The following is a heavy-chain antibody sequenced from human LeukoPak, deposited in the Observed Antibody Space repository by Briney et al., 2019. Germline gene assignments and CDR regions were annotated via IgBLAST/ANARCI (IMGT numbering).Heavy chain of an antibody. J-gene: IGHJ3*02. V-gene: IGHV3-13*01. CDR2: IGTAGDT. CDR3: ARDCSSTSCAGAFDI. Sequence: GGSLGLSCAASGFTFSSYDMHWVRQATGKGLEWVSAIGTAGDTYYPGSVKGRFTISRENAKNSLYLQMNSLRAGDTAVYYCARDCSSTSCAGAFDIWGQGTMVTVSS. CDR1: GFTFSSYD. D-gene: IGHD2-2*01.